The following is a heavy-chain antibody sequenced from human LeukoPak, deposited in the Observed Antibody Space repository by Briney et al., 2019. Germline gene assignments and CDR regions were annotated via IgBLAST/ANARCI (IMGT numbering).Heavy chain of an antibody. V-gene: IGHV3-23*01. J-gene: IGHJ4*02. CDR1: GFTFSNNA. D-gene: IGHD1-1*01. CDR3: AKTRMWNLRLDS. CDR2: VSDDGVAT. Sequence: GGSLTLSCAASGFTFSNNAMTWVRQAPGKGLEWVSTVSDDGVATYYADSVKGRFAISRDNSKDTVYLQMGSLRVEDTAVYYCAKTRMWNLRLDSWGQGTLVAVSS.